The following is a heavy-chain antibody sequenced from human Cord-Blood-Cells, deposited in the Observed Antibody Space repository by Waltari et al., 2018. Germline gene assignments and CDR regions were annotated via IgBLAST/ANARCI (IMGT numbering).Heavy chain of an antibody. CDR2: INHSGST. CDR3: AREDYYYGMDV. J-gene: IGHJ6*02. Sequence: QVQLQQWGAGLLKPSETLSVTCAVYGGSFSGYYCSWIRQPPGKGLEWIGEINHSGSTNYNPSLKSRVTISVDTSKNQFSLKLSSVTAADTAVYYCAREDYYYGMDVWGQGTTVTVSS. V-gene: IGHV4-34*01. CDR1: GGSFSGYY.